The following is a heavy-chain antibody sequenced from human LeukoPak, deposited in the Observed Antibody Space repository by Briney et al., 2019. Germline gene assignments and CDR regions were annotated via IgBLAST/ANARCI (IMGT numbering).Heavy chain of an antibody. D-gene: IGHD5-18*01. CDR2: IYHSGST. CDR3: AKSSYSIFDY. J-gene: IGHJ4*02. Sequence: SETLSLTCTVSGYSISSGYYWGWIRPPPGKGLEWIGSIYHSGSTYYNPSLKSRVTISVDTSKNQFSLKLSSVTAADTAVYYCAKSSYSIFDYWGQGTLVTVS. CDR1: GYSISSGYY. V-gene: IGHV4-38-2*02.